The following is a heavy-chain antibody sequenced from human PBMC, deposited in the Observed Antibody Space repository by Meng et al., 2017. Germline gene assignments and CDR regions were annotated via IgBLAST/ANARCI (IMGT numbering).Heavy chain of an antibody. CDR2: INPNSGGT. Sequence: VPLVQAGAEVKKPWASVKVSCKAAGYTFNGYYMHWVRQAPGQGLEWMGRINPNSGGTNYAQKFQGRVTMTRDTSISTAYMELSRLRSDDTAVYYCARDDYGDYFDYWGQGTLVTVSS. CDR1: GYTFNGYY. CDR3: ARDDYGDYFDY. J-gene: IGHJ4*02. V-gene: IGHV1-2*06. D-gene: IGHD4-17*01.